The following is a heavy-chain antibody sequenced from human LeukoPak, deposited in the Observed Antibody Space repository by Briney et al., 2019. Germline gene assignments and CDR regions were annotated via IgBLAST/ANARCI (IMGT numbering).Heavy chain of an antibody. CDR2: ISYDGSNK. CDR1: GFTFSSYA. J-gene: IGHJ6*02. D-gene: IGHD3-10*01. Sequence: GGSLRLSCAASGFTFSSYAMHWVRQAPGKGLEWVAVISYDGSNKYYADSVKGRFTISRDNSKNTLYLQMNSLRAEDTAVYYCARDWQVDGSGSYYRDYYGMDVWGQGTTVTVSS. V-gene: IGHV3-30-3*01. CDR3: ARDWQVDGSGSYYRDYYGMDV.